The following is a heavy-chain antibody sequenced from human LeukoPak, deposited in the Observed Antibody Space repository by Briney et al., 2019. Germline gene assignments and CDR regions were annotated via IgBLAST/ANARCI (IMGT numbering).Heavy chain of an antibody. V-gene: IGHV4-61*02. D-gene: IGHD3-10*01. CDR2: VYTSGST. Sequence: PSQTLSLTCTVSGGSISSGNYYWSWVRQPAGKGLERIGPVYTSGSTNYNPSLKSRVTISVDTSKNQFSLKLSSVTAADTAVYYCARGTYYYGSGSLYWGQGTLVTVSS. CDR1: GGSISSGNYY. J-gene: IGHJ4*02. CDR3: ARGTYYYGSGSLY.